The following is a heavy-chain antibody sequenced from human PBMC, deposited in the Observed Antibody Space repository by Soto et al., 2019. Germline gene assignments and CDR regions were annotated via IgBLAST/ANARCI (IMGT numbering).Heavy chain of an antibody. Sequence: GGSLRLSCAASGFTFSSYGMHWVRQAPGKGLEWVAVIWYDGSNKYYADSVKGRFTISRDNSKNTLYLQMNSLRAEDTAVYYCARDKSIYGDYETEAGPFDYWGQGTLVTVSS. CDR3: ARDKSIYGDYETEAGPFDY. J-gene: IGHJ4*02. V-gene: IGHV3-33*01. D-gene: IGHD4-17*01. CDR2: IWYDGSNK. CDR1: GFTFSSYG.